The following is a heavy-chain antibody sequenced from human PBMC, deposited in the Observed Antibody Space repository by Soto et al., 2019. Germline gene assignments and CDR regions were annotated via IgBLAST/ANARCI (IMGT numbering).Heavy chain of an antibody. Sequence: EVQLVESGGGLVQPGGSLRLSCAASGITFSNSWMSWVRQAPGRGLEWVANIKQDGSEKHYVDSVKGRFTISRENTKKSLYLQMNSLRAEDTALYYCARDRVPSSGLNCFLDTWGQGALVTVSS. J-gene: IGHJ4*02. CDR3: ARDRVPSSGLNCFLDT. D-gene: IGHD6-19*01. V-gene: IGHV3-7*01. CDR2: IKQDGSEK. CDR1: GITFSNSW.